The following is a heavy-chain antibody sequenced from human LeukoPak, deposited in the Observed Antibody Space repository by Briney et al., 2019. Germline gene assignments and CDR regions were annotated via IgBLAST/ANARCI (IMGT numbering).Heavy chain of an antibody. CDR2: IYYSGST. V-gene: IGHV4-59*01. Sequence: SETLSLTCTVSGGSISSYYWSWIRQPPGKGLEWIGYIYYSGSTNYNPSLESRVTIPVDTSKNQFSLKLSSVTAADTAVYYCARGLYYYDSSGYSCWGQGTLVTVSS. J-gene: IGHJ4*02. D-gene: IGHD3-22*01. CDR1: GGSISSYY. CDR3: ARGLYYYDSSGYSC.